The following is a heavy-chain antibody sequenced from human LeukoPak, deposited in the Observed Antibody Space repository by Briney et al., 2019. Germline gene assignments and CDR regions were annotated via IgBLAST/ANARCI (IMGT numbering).Heavy chain of an antibody. CDR2: IYYSGST. J-gene: IGHJ4*02. CDR1: GGSISSYY. CDR3: ARWAGGPGVCSGGSCYSYFDY. D-gene: IGHD2-15*01. V-gene: IGHV4-59*01. Sequence: SETLSLTCTVSGGSISSYYWSWIRQPPGKGLEWIGYIYYSGSTNYNPSLKSRVTISVDTSKNQFSLKLSSVTAADTAVCCCARWAGGPGVCSGGSCYSYFDYWGQGTLVTVSS.